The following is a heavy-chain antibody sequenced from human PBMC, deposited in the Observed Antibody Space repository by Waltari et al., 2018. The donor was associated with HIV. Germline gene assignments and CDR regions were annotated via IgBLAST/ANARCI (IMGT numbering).Heavy chain of an antibody. Sequence: QVQLVESGGGVVQPGRSLRLSCAASGFTFSSYAMHWVRQAPGKGLEWVAVISYDGSNKYYADSVKGRFTIARDNSKNTLYLQMKTLGGEDTAVYYCPRDRGGGNYGDYEPLFDYWGQGTLVTVSS. D-gene: IGHD4-17*01. V-gene: IGHV3-30-3*01. J-gene: IGHJ4*02. CDR2: ISYDGSNK. CDR3: PRDRGGGNYGDYEPLFDY. CDR1: GFTFSSYA.